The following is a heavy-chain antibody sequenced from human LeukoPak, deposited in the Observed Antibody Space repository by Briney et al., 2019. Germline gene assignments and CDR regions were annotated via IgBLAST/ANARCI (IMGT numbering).Heavy chain of an antibody. Sequence: SETLSLTCTVSGGSISSYYWSWIRQPAGKGLEWIGRIYTSGSTNYNPSLKSRVTMSVDTSKNQFSLKLSSVTAADTAVYYCARDDILTGLSPMDVWGQGTTVTVSS. D-gene: IGHD3-9*01. V-gene: IGHV4-4*07. CDR3: ARDDILTGLSPMDV. J-gene: IGHJ6*02. CDR1: GGSISSYY. CDR2: IYTSGST.